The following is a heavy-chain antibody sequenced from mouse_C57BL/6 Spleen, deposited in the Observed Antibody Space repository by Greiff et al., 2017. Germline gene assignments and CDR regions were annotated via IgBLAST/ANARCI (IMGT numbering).Heavy chain of an antibody. Sequence: QVQLQQPGAELVKPGASVKLSCKASGYTFPSYWMQGVKQRPGPGLEWIGEIDPSDSYTNYNQKFKGKATLTVDTSSSTAYMQLSSLTSEDSAVYYCARSFPYYGSSTFFDYWGQGTTLTVSS. CDR3: ARSFPYYGSSTFFDY. V-gene: IGHV1-50*01. CDR2: IDPSDSYT. D-gene: IGHD1-1*01. CDR1: GYTFPSYW. J-gene: IGHJ2*01.